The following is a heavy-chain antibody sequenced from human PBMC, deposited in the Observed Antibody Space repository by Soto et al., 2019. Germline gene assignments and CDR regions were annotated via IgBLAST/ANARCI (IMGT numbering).Heavy chain of an antibody. CDR2: IDWDDDK. D-gene: IGHD3-10*01. CDR1: GFSLSTSGMC. J-gene: IGHJ4*02. CDR3: ARITYNGSGDYYFDY. Sequence: SGPTLVNPTQTLTLTCTFSGFSLSTSGMCVSWIRQPPGKALEWLARIDWDDDKYYSTSLKTRLTISKDTSKNQVVLTMTNMDPVDTATYYCARITYNGSGDYYFDYWGQGTLVTVSS. V-gene: IGHV2-70*11.